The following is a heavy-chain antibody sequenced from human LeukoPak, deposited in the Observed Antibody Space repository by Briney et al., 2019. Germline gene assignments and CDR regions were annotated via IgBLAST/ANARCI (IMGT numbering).Heavy chain of an antibody. CDR1: GFTFNNYV. CDR2: MKESDGRA. Sequence: PGGSLRLSCAASGFTFNNYVMTWVRQAPGKGLEWVSTMKESDGRAWYADSVNGRFIISRDNSKNTLYLQMNSLRAEDTAVYFCAKNDDSSGHPTSDYWGQGTLVTVSS. CDR3: AKNDDSSGHPTSDY. D-gene: IGHD3-22*01. V-gene: IGHV3-23*01. J-gene: IGHJ4*02.